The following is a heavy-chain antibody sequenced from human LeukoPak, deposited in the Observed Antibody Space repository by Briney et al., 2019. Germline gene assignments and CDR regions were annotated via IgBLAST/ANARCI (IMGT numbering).Heavy chain of an antibody. V-gene: IGHV1-2*02. Sequence: EASEKVSCKASGYTFTGYYMHWVRQAPGQGLEWMGWINPNSGGTNYAQKFQGRVTMTRDTSISTAYMELSRLRSDDTAVYYCARCVSQWLVHPLNYWGQGTLVTVSS. CDR2: INPNSGGT. CDR1: GYTFTGYY. J-gene: IGHJ4*02. CDR3: ARCVSQWLVHPLNY. D-gene: IGHD6-19*01.